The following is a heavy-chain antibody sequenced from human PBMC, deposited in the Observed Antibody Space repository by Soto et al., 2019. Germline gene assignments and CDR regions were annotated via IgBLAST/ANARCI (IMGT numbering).Heavy chain of an antibody. D-gene: IGHD3-9*01. Sequence: GGSLRLSCAASGFSVTDHYMTWVRQAPGKGLEWVSVLYTGGSAYYGDSVKGRFTISRDSSTNTLYLQMNSLKVGDTAFYFCARSFNDWTTYFDYWSEGALVTVSS. CDR3: ARSFNDWTTYFDY. CDR2: LYTGGSA. CDR1: GFSVTDHY. J-gene: IGHJ4*02. V-gene: IGHV3-53*01.